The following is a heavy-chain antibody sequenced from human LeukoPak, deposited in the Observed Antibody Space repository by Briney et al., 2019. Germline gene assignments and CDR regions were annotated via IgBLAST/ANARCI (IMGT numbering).Heavy chain of an antibody. J-gene: IGHJ4*02. D-gene: IGHD2-2*01. Sequence: PGGSLRLSCAASGFTFSSYAMSWVRQAPGKGLEWVSAISGSGGSTFYADSVKGRFTLSRDASKNTLYPQMHSRRAEDTAVYYCAKDIGTAAILDYWGQGTLVTVSS. CDR2: ISGSGGST. V-gene: IGHV3-23*01. CDR1: GFTFSSYA. CDR3: AKDIGTAAILDY.